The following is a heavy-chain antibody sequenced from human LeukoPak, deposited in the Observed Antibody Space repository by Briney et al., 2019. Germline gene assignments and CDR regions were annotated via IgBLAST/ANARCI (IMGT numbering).Heavy chain of an antibody. Sequence: ASVKVSCKASGYTFTGYYMNWVRQAPGQGLEWMGWINPNSGGTNYAQKFQGRVTMTRDTSISTAYMELSRLRSDDTAVYYCARDLSTVRLGFYWGQGTLVTVSS. D-gene: IGHD4-17*01. CDR2: INPNSGGT. CDR1: GYTFTGYY. CDR3: ARDLSTVRLGFY. V-gene: IGHV1-2*02. J-gene: IGHJ4*02.